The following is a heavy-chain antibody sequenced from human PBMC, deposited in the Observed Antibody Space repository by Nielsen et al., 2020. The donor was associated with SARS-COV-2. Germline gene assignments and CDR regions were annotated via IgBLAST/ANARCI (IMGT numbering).Heavy chain of an antibody. CDR2: ISYDGSNK. Sequence: GGSLRLSCAASGFTFSSYAMHWVRQAPGKGLEWVAVISYDGSNKYYADSVKGRFTISRDNSKNTLYLQMNSLRAEDTAVYYCAKARQYQLLWYWYFDLWGRGTLVTVSS. CDR1: GFTFSSYA. V-gene: IGHV3-30-3*01. D-gene: IGHD2-2*01. CDR3: AKARQYQLLWYWYFDL. J-gene: IGHJ2*01.